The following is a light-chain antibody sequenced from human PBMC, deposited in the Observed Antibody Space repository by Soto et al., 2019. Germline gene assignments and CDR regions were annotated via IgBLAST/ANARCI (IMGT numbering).Light chain of an antibody. V-gene: IGKV4-1*01. CDR1: QSLLYTSNNKNY. CDR2: GPS. J-gene: IGKJ1*01. CDR3: QQYDSFPRT. Sequence: DIVMTQSPDSLAVSLGETATINCKSSQSLLYTSNNKNYLAWYQQKPGQAPRLLIYGPSSRATGIPDRFSGSGSGTDFTLAISSLQPEDIATYYCQQYDSFPRTFGQGTKVDIK.